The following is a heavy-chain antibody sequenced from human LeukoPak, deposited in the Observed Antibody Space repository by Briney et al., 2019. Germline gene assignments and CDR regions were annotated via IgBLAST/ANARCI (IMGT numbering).Heavy chain of an antibody. CDR2: ISYDGSEK. V-gene: IGHV3-30*05. Sequence: PGRSLSLSCTVSGFIFSSSGIHWVRQAPGKGLVWVAGISYDGSEKYYAESVKGRFTISRDYSKTTVYLQMNNLEIEGTAVYYCAKDLLAVTAPKAYFDFWGQGTLVTVSS. CDR1: GFIFSSSG. CDR3: AKDLLAVTAPKAYFDF. J-gene: IGHJ4*02. D-gene: IGHD2-21*02.